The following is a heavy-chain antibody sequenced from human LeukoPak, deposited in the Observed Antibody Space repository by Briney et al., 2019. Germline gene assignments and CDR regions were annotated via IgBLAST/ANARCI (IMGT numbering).Heavy chain of an antibody. V-gene: IGHV4-59*01. CDR2: IYDSGST. CDR1: GGSIRSYY. CDR3: ARDRGGYSYEGYYGIDV. Sequence: SETLSLTCTVSGGSIRSYYWSWIRQLPGKGLEWIGYIYDSGSTNYNPSLKSRVTISVATSKYQFSLKLTSVTAADTAVYYCARDRGGYSYEGYYGIDVWGQGTTFTVSS. D-gene: IGHD5-18*01. J-gene: IGHJ6*02.